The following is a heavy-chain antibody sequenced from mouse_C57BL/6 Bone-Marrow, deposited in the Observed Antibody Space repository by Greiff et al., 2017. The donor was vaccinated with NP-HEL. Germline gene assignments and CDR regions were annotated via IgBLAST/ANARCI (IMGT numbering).Heavy chain of an antibody. CDR2: IYPGNSDT. D-gene: IGHD1-1*01. CDR3: TNGLLLRYYFDY. Sequence: EVQLQQSGTVLARPGASVKMSCKTSGYTFTSYWMHWVKQRPGQGLEWIGAIYPGNSDTSYNQKFKGKAKLTAVTSASTAYMELSSLTNEDSAVYYCTNGLLLRYYFDYWGQGTTLTVSS. V-gene: IGHV1-5*01. CDR1: GYTFTSYW. J-gene: IGHJ2*01.